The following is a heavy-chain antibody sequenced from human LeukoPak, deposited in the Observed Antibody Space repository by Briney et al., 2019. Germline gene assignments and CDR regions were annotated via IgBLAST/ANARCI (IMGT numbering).Heavy chain of an antibody. V-gene: IGHV1-2*02. CDR2: INPNSGGT. J-gene: IGHJ4*02. Sequence: ASVKVSCKASGYTFTGYYMHWVRQAPGQGLEWMGWINPNSGGTNYAQKFQGRVTMTRDTSISTAYMELSRLRSDDTAVYYCARLNKQLSVGESDYWGQGTLVTVSS. CDR1: GYTFTGYY. D-gene: IGHD5-18*01. CDR3: ARLNKQLSVGESDY.